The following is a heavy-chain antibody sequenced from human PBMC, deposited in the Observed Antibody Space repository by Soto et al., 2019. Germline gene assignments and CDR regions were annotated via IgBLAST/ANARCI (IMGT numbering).Heavy chain of an antibody. J-gene: IGHJ4*02. CDR2: IVGSGGRT. V-gene: IGHV3-23*01. CDR3: AKDPAGMYSSGWSQSFDF. CDR1: GFTFSAFA. D-gene: IGHD6-19*01. Sequence: EVQLLESGGGLVQPGGSLTLSCAASGFTFSAFALSWVRQAPGEGLEWVSGIVGSGGRTYYVDSVKGRFTISRDNSKNTVYLQMSSLRAEDTAMYYCAKDPAGMYSSGWSQSFDFWGQGTQVTVSS.